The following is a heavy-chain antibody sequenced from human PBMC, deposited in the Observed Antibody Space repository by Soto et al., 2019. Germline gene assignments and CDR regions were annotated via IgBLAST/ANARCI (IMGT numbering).Heavy chain of an antibody. CDR2: IRSKAYGGTT. Sequence: GGSLRLSCTASGFTFGDYAMSWFRQAPGKGLEWVGFIRSKAYGGTTEYAASVKGRFTISRDDSKSIAYLQMNSLKTEDTAVYYCTRGGTYSGSGHAFDIWGQGTMVTVS. V-gene: IGHV3-49*03. J-gene: IGHJ3*02. CDR1: GFTFGDYA. CDR3: TRGGTYSGSGHAFDI. D-gene: IGHD1-26*01.